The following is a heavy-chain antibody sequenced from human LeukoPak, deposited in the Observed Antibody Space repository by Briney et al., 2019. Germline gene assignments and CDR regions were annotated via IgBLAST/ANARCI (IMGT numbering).Heavy chain of an antibody. D-gene: IGHD1-26*01. J-gene: IGHJ4*02. Sequence: GASVKVSCKASGYTFTSYGIGWVRQAPGQVLEWMGWISAYNGNTNYAQKLQGRVTMTTDTSTSTAYMELRSLRPDDTAVYYCARHRNKNSGDYWGQGTLVTVSS. CDR3: ARHRNKNSGDY. V-gene: IGHV1-18*01. CDR1: GYTFTSYG. CDR2: ISAYNGNT.